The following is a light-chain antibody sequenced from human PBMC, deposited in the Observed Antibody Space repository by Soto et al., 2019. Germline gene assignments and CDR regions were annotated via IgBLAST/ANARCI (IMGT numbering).Light chain of an antibody. Sequence: EIVMTQSPATLSVSPGERATLSCRASQSVSSNLAWYQQKPGQAPRLLIYGASTRATGTPARFSGSGSGTEFTLIISSLQSEDFAVYCCQQYNNWWTFGQGTKVEIK. J-gene: IGKJ1*01. CDR3: QQYNNWWT. CDR2: GAS. CDR1: QSVSSN. V-gene: IGKV3-15*01.